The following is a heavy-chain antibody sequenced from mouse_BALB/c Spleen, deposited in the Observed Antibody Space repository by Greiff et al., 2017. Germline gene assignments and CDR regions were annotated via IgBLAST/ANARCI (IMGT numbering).Heavy chain of an antibody. V-gene: IGHV1S81*02. CDR2: INPSNGGT. D-gene: IGHD2-3*01. CDR3: ARKGGYDGYFWYFDV. J-gene: IGHJ1*01. Sequence: QVQLQQSGAELVKPGASVKLSCKASGYTFTSYYMYWVKQRPGQGLEWIGEINPSNGGTNFNEKFKSKATLTVDKSSSTAYMQLSSLTSEDSAVYYCARKGGYDGYFWYFDVWGAGTTVTVSS. CDR1: GYTFTSYY.